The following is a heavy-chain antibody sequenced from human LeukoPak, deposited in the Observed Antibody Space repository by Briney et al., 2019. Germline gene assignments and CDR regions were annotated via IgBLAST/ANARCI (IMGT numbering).Heavy chain of an antibody. CDR1: GGSISTSSYY. J-gene: IGHJ6*03. CDR3: ARGRRSPYYMDV. Sequence: SETLSLTCTVSGGSISTSSYYWGWIRQPPGKGLECIGNIYYSGSTYYNPSLKSRVTISVDTSKNQFSLKLSSVTAADTAVYYCARGRRSPYYMDVWGKGTTVTVSS. CDR2: IYYSGST. V-gene: IGHV4-39*07. D-gene: IGHD3-16*01.